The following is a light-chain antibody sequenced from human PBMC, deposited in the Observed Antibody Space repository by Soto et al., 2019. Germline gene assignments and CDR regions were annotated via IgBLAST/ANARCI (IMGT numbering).Light chain of an antibody. V-gene: IGLV2-14*01. J-gene: IGLJ1*01. CDR3: GSYTGSSTLYV. CDR1: VSDVGGYNY. Sequence: QSALTQPASVSGSPGQSITISCTGTVSDVGGYNYVSWYQQHPGKAPKLMIYEVTNRPSGISNRFSGSKSGNTASLTISGLQADDEADYYWGSYTGSSTLYVFGTGTKVTVL. CDR2: EVT.